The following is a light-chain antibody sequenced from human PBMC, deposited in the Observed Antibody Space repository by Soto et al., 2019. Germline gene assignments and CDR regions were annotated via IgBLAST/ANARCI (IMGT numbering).Light chain of an antibody. CDR3: EQYNIWRSYT. CDR2: GAS. J-gene: IGKJ2*01. V-gene: IGKV3-15*01. Sequence: EIVMTQSPATLSVSPGERATLYCKASQRISSNLAWYQQKPGQPPRLLIYGASTRASGIPARFSGSGSGTEFTLTISGLQSEDFALSYCEQYNIWRSYTFGQGTKLEIK. CDR1: QRISSN.